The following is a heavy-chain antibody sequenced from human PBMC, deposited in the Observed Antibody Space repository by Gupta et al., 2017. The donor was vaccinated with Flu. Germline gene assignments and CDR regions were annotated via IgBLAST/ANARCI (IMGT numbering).Heavy chain of an antibody. Sequence: QVQLVASGGGVVQPGRSLRLSCAASGFTFSISGMHWVRQAPGAGLEWGEGISYEGSNKYYADCVKGRFTITRDNSKNTLYLQMNSLRAEDTAVYYCAKDLSGYSKEGYSSGCLDYWGQGTLVTASS. CDR3: AKDLSGYSKEGYSSGCLDY. CDR2: ISYEGSNK. CDR1: GFTFSISG. D-gene: IGHD6-19*01. J-gene: IGHJ4*02. V-gene: IGHV3-30*18.